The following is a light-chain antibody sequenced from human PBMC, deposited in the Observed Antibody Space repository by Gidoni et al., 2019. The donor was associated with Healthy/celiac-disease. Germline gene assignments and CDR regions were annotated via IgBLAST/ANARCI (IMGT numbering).Light chain of an antibody. Sequence: QSVVTQPPSVSGAPGQRVTISCTGNSSNIGAGYDVHWYQQLPGTAPKLPIFGNNKRPSGVPDRFSGSKSGTSASLAITGLQTEDEADYYCQAYDSSRSGVVFGGGTKLTVL. CDR1: SSNIGAGYD. V-gene: IGLV1-40*01. J-gene: IGLJ2*01. CDR3: QAYDSSRSGVV. CDR2: GNN.